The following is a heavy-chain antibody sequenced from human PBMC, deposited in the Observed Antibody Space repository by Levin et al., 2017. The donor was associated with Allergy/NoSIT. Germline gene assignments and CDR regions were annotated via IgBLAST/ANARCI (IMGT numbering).Heavy chain of an antibody. CDR1: GYIFTSYD. D-gene: IGHD6-19*01. CDR2: MNPYTGST. V-gene: IGHV1-8*01. Sequence: ASVKVSCKASGYIFTSYDINWVRQSTGHGLEWVGWMNPYTGSTAYAQKFQGRVKMTRNTSISIAYMELSSLRSEDTAVYYCARGLSSGWWEYYFYGMDVWGQGSTVTVSS. CDR3: ARGLSSGWWEYYFYGMDV. J-gene: IGHJ6*02.